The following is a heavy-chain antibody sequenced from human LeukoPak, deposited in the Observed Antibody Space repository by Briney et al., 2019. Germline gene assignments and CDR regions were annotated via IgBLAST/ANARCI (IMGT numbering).Heavy chain of an antibody. Sequence: ASVKVSCKASGYTFTSYGISWVRQAPGQGLEWMGWINPNSGGTNYAQKFQGRVTMTRDTSISTAYMELSRLRSDDTAVYYCARDPTMIVVQGAFDIWGQGTMVTVSS. V-gene: IGHV1-2*02. CDR2: INPNSGGT. J-gene: IGHJ3*02. D-gene: IGHD3-22*01. CDR3: ARDPTMIVVQGAFDI. CDR1: GYTFTSYG.